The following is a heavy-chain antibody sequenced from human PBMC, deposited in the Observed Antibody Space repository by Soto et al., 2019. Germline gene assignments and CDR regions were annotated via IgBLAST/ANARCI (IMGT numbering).Heavy chain of an antibody. D-gene: IGHD2-2*01. CDR2: IWYDGSNK. Sequence: QVQLVESGGGVVQPGRSLRLSCAASGFTFSSYGMHWVRQAPGKGLEWVAVIWYDGSNKYYADSVKGRFTISRDNSKNTLDLQMNSLRAEDTAVYYCAREIEGGELLLTFDYWGQGNRVTVSS. CDR3: AREIEGGELLLTFDY. V-gene: IGHV3-33*01. J-gene: IGHJ4*02. CDR1: GFTFSSYG.